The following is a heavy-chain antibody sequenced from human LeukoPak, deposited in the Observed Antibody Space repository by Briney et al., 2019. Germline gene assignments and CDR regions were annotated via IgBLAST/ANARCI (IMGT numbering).Heavy chain of an antibody. D-gene: IGHD3-3*01. Sequence: SETLSLTCTVSGGSISSGGYYWSWIRQPPGKGLEWIGYIYHSGSTYYNPSLKSRVTISVDRSKNQFSLKLSSVTAADTAVYYCARNQYYDFWSGNYYYYMDVWGKGTTVTVSS. CDR1: GGSISSGGYY. CDR3: ARNQYYDFWSGNYYYYMDV. V-gene: IGHV4-30-2*01. J-gene: IGHJ6*03. CDR2: IYHSGST.